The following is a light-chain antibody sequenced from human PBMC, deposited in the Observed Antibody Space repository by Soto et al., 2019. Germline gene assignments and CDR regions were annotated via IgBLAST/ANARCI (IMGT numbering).Light chain of an antibody. CDR1: SSDVGGYDS. V-gene: IGLV2-14*03. Sequence: QSALTQPASVSGSPGQSITISCTGTSSDVGGYDSVSWYQQHPGKAPKLMIYDVNNRPSGVSNRFSGSKSGNTASLTISGLQTEDEADYYCSSYTSSSPLVFAGGTKLTVL. CDR3: SSYTSSSPLV. CDR2: DVN. J-gene: IGLJ2*01.